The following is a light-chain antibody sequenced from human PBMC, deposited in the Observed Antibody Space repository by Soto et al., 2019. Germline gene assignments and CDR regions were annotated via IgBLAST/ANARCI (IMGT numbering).Light chain of an antibody. CDR3: LHYGT. CDR2: DAS. CDR1: QSISSW. J-gene: IGKJ1*01. V-gene: IGKV1-5*01. Sequence: DIQMTQSPSTLSASVGDTVTITCRASQSISSWLAWYQQKPGQAPKLLIYDASSLESGVPTRFSGSGSGTEFSLSISSLRAEYYPLYCCLHYGTFRQGTKVQIK.